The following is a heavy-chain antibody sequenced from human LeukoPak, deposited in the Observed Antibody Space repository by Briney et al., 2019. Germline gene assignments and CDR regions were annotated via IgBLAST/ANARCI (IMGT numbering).Heavy chain of an antibody. Sequence: KSGGSLRLSCAASGFTFSDYYMSWIRQAPGKGLEWVSYISSSGSTIYYADSVKGRFTISRDNAKNSLYLQMNSLRAEDTAVYYCARVSGRDYGSGTIGRYYCYGMDVWGQGTTVTVSS. CDR3: ARVSGRDYGSGTIGRYYCYGMDV. CDR2: ISSSGSTI. D-gene: IGHD3-10*01. CDR1: GFTFSDYY. J-gene: IGHJ6*02. V-gene: IGHV3-11*01.